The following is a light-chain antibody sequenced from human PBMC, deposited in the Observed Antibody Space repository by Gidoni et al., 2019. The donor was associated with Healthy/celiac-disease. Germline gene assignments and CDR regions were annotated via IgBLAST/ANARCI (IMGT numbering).Light chain of an antibody. CDR1: QSISSY. J-gene: IGKJ3*01. Sequence: IERTQFPSSLSASVGDKVTITCRASQSISSYLNWYQQKPGKAPKLLIYAASSLQSGVPSRFSGSGSGTDFTLTISSLQPEDFATYYCQQSYSTPSTFGPGTKVDIK. V-gene: IGKV1-39*01. CDR2: AAS. CDR3: QQSYSTPST.